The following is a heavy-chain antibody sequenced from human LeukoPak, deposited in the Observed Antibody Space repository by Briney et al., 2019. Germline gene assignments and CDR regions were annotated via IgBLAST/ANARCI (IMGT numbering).Heavy chain of an antibody. V-gene: IGHV1-69*13. Sequence: ASVKVSCKASGYTFTSYGISWVRQAPGQGLEWMGGIIPIFGTANYAQKFQGRVTITADESTSTAYMELSSLRSEDTAVYYCATVTLYSSSWYAPFDXXXQGTLVTVSS. CDR1: GYTFTSYG. CDR3: ATVTLYSSSWYAPFDX. D-gene: IGHD6-13*01. CDR2: IIPIFGTA. J-gene: IGHJ4*02.